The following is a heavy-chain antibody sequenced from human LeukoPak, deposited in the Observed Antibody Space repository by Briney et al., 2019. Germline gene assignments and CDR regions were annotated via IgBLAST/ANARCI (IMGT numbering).Heavy chain of an antibody. CDR3: VRLPAYCSSTSCYVDY. J-gene: IGHJ4*02. V-gene: IGHV3-48*04. D-gene: IGHD2-2*01. CDR2: ISSSGSTI. Sequence: GGSLRLSCAASGFTFSSYSMNWVRQAPGKGLEWVSYISSSGSTIYYADSVKGRFTISRDNAKNSLYLQMNSLRAEDTAVFYCVRLPAYCSSTSCYVDYWGQGTLVTVSS. CDR1: GFTFSSYS.